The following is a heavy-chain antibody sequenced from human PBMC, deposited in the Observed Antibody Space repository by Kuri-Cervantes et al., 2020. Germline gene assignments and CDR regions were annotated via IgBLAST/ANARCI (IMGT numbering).Heavy chain of an antibody. V-gene: IGHV1-2*02. J-gene: IGHJ4*01. Sequence: ASVKVSCKASGYTFTGYYIHWVRQAPGQGLEWMGWINPNSGGTNYAQKFQGRVTMTTDTSISTAYMELSRLRSDDTAVYYCAVAGMVRGVTALDYWVQGTLVTVSS. CDR2: INPNSGGT. CDR1: GYTFTGYY. D-gene: IGHD3-10*01. CDR3: AVAGMVRGVTALDY.